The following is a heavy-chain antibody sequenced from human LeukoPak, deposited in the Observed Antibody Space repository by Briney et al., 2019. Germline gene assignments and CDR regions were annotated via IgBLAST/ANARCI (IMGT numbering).Heavy chain of an antibody. D-gene: IGHD6-13*01. J-gene: IGHJ4*02. Sequence: SETLSLTCAVYGGSFSGYYWSWIRQPPGKGLEWIGEINHSGSTNYNPSLKSRVTISVDTSKNQFSLKLSSVTAADTAVYYCAREGYCSSWTPFDYWGQGTLVTVSS. CDR1: GGSFSGYY. CDR2: INHSGST. CDR3: AREGYCSSWTPFDY. V-gene: IGHV4-34*01.